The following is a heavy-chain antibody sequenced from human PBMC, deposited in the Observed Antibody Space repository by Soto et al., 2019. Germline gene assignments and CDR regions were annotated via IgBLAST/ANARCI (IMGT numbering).Heavy chain of an antibody. CDR3: TTGLLLNECYCGMDV. D-gene: IGHD2-15*01. CDR2: IKSKTDVGTT. V-gene: IGHV3-15*01. CDR1: GFTFSNAW. J-gene: IGHJ6*02. Sequence: PGGSLRLSCAASGFTFSNAWMSCVRQAPGKGLEWVGRIKSKTDVGTTDYAAPVKGRFTISRYDSKNTLHLQMNSLKTEDTAVYYCTTGLLLNECYCGMDVWGQGTTLTVSS.